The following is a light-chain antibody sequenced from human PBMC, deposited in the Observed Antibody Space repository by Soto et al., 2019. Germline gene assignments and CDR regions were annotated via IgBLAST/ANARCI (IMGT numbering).Light chain of an antibody. Sequence: QTEVTQPPSVSGAPGQRVTISCTGSSSNIGAGYDVHWYQQLPGTAPKLLIYGNSNRPSGVPDRFSGSKSGTSASLAITGLQAEDEADYYCQSYDSSLSGWVFGTGTKVTVL. J-gene: IGLJ1*01. CDR1: SSNIGAGYD. V-gene: IGLV1-40*01. CDR2: GNS. CDR3: QSYDSSLSGWV.